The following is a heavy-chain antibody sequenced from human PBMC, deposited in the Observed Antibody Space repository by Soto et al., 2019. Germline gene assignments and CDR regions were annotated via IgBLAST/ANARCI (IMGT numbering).Heavy chain of an antibody. V-gene: IGHV4-31*03. CDR1: GGSISSGGYY. CDR3: ASAPLYCSGGSCPTPVPFDY. D-gene: IGHD2-15*01. Sequence: LSLTCTVSGGSISSGGYYWSWIRQHPGKGLEWIGYIYYSGSTYYNPSLKSRVTISVDTSKNQFSLKLSSVTAADTAVYYCASAPLYCSGGSCPTPVPFDYWGQGTLVTVSS. CDR2: IYYSGST. J-gene: IGHJ4*02.